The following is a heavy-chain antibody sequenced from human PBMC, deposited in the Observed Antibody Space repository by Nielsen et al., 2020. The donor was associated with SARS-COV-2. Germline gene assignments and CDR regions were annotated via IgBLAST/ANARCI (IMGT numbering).Heavy chain of an antibody. CDR3: ARGKVDYDILTGYWGGIADWFDP. Sequence: GESLKISCAASGFAFDDYTMHWVRQAPGKGLEWVSLISWDGGSRYYADSVKGRFTVSRDNAKNSLYLQMNSLRAEDTAVYYCARGKVDYDILTGYWGGIADWFDPWGQGTLVTVSS. V-gene: IGHV3-43*01. CDR2: ISWDGGSR. D-gene: IGHD3-9*01. J-gene: IGHJ5*02. CDR1: GFAFDDYT.